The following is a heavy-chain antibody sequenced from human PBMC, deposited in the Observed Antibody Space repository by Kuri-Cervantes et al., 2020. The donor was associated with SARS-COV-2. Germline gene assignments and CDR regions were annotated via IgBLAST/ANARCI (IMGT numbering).Heavy chain of an antibody. D-gene: IGHD1-26*01. CDR3: VRDPSWELLKGTIQGFADAFDI. CDR1: GYSFTELS. V-gene: IGHV1-24*01. Sequence: ASVKVSCKVSGYSFTELSIHWVRQAPGKGLEWMGGHDTEDDEIIYAQKFQGRVTMTEDTSTDTAYMELSSLRSEDTAVYYCVRDPSWELLKGTIQGFADAFDIRGQGTMVTVSS. CDR2: HDTEDDEI. J-gene: IGHJ3*02.